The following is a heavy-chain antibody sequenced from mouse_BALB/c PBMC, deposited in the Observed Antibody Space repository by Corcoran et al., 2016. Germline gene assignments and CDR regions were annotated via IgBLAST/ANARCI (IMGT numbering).Heavy chain of an antibody. D-gene: IGHD2-1*01. Sequence: EVQLQQSGAELVKPGASVKLSCTASGFNIKDTYMHWVKQRPEQGLEWIGRIDPANGNTKYDPKFQGKATITADISSNTAYLQLSSRLTSEDTAVYYGARSGGNYVGAMDYWGQGTSVTVSA. V-gene: IGHV14-3*02. CDR1: GFNIKDTY. CDR2: IDPANGNT. J-gene: IGHJ4*01. CDR3: ARSGGNYVGAMDY.